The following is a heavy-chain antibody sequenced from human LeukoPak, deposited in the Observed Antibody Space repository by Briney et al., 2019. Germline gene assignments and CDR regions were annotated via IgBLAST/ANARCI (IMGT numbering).Heavy chain of an antibody. J-gene: IGHJ4*02. CDR2: IYSSGST. CDR1: GGSISNYX. Sequence: PSETLSLTCSVSGGSISNYXWXXIRQPPGKGLEWIGYIYSSGSTYYNPSLKSRVTISVDTSKNRFSLKLSTVTAADTAVYYCARRPTGDPKFDYWGQGTLVTVSS. V-gene: IGHV4-59*08. CDR3: ARRPTGDPKFDY. D-gene: IGHD7-27*01.